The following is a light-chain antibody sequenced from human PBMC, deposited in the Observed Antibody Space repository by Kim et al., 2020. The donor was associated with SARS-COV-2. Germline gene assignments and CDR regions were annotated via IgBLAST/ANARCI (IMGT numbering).Light chain of an antibody. V-gene: IGKV3-15*01. Sequence: EIVMTQSPATLSVSPGERATLSCRASQSVSSKLAWYQHKPGQAPRLLIYGVSTRATGVPARFSGSGSGTEFTLTISSLQSEDFAVYYCQQYYNWHPVTFGGGTKVDIK. CDR2: GVS. CDR3: QQYYNWHPVT. CDR1: QSVSSK. J-gene: IGKJ4*01.